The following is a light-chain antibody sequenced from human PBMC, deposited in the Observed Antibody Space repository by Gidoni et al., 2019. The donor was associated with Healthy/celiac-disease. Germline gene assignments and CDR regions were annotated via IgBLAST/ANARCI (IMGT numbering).Light chain of an antibody. CDR1: QSISSY. V-gene: IGKV1-39*01. CDR2: AAS. J-gene: IGKJ1*01. Sequence: DIQMTQSPSSLSASVGDRVPITCRASQSISSYLNWYQQKPGKAPKLLIYAASSLQSGVPSRFSGSGSGTDFTLTISSLQPEDFATYYCQQSYSTPRGTFGQXTKVEIK. CDR3: QQSYSTPRGT.